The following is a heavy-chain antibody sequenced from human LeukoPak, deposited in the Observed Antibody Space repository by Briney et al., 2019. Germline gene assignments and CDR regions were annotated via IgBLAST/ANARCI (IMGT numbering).Heavy chain of an antibody. V-gene: IGHV4-39*01. Sequence: SETLSLTRTVSGGSISSSSYYWGWIRQPPGKGLEWIGSIYYSGSTYYNPSLKSRVTISVDTSKNQFSLKLSSVTAADTAVYYCARSIMITFGGVIPHYFDYWGQGTLVTVSS. J-gene: IGHJ4*02. CDR2: IYYSGST. CDR1: GGSISSSSYY. CDR3: ARSIMITFGGVIPHYFDY. D-gene: IGHD3-16*02.